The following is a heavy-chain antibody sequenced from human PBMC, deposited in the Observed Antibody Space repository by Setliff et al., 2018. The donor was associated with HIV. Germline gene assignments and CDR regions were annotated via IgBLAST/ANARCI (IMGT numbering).Heavy chain of an antibody. CDR2: ISANNGNT. D-gene: IGHD2-2*01. V-gene: IGHV1-18*01. Sequence: ASVKVSCKASGYTFTRYGISWVRQAPGQGLEWMGWISANNGNTKYAQRLQGRVTMTTDTSTSTAYMDLRSLRSDDTAVYFRARDGEYQVLHYYYSGMDVWGQGTTVTVSS. CDR1: GYTFTRYG. J-gene: IGHJ6*02. CDR3: ARDGEYQVLHYYYSGMDV.